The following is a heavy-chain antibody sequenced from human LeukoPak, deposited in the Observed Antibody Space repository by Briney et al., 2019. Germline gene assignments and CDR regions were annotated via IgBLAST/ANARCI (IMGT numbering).Heavy chain of an antibody. CDR3: ARDQGGDGYKDY. Sequence: ASVKVSCKASGYTFTGYYMQWVQQAPGQGLERMGRINPNSGGTNYAQKFQGRVTMTRDTSISTAYMELSRLRSEDTAVYYCARDQGGDGYKDYWGQGTLVTVSS. D-gene: IGHD5-24*01. V-gene: IGHV1-2*06. CDR1: GYTFTGYY. J-gene: IGHJ4*02. CDR2: INPNSGGT.